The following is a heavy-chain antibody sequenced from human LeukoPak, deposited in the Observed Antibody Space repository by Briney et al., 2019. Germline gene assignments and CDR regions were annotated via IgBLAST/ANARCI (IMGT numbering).Heavy chain of an antibody. CDR3: ARHRLAVAGVFYDEVDV. CDR1: VGSISPFY. J-gene: IGHJ6*04. D-gene: IGHD6-19*01. V-gene: IGHV4-59*08. Sequence: SETLSLTCTVSVGSISPFYWSWIRQPPGEGLEWLGYIYNTGSTNYNPSLKSRVTISMDTSKNHFSLRLSSVTAADSAVYYCARHRLAVAGVFYDEVDVWGKGTTVTVSS. CDR2: IYNTGST.